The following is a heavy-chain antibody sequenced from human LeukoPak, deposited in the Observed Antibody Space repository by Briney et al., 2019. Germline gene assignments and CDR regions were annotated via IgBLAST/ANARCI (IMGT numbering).Heavy chain of an antibody. Sequence: SETLSLTCAVYGGSFSGYYWSWIRQPPGKGLEWIGEINHSGSTNYNPSLKSRVTISVDTSKNQFSLKLSSVTAADTAVYYCARGRYSSGWFPSWGYYYYMDVWGKGTTVTVSS. CDR1: GGSFSGYY. J-gene: IGHJ6*03. D-gene: IGHD6-19*01. CDR2: INHSGST. V-gene: IGHV4-34*01. CDR3: ARGRYSSGWFPSWGYYYYMDV.